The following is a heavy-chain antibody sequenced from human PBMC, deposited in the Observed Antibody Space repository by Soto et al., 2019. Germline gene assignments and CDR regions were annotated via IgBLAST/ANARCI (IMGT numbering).Heavy chain of an antibody. D-gene: IGHD6-13*01. J-gene: IGHJ5*02. CDR2: IGTAGDT. CDR3: AREVFIAADGRWVSSWFDP. Sequence: EVQLVESGGGLLQPGGSLRLSCAASGFTFSSYDMHWVRQATGKGLEWVSAIGTAGDTYYPGSVKGRFTISRENAKNSLYLQMNSLRAEDTAVYYCAREVFIAADGRWVSSWFDPWGQGTLVTVSS. V-gene: IGHV3-13*01. CDR1: GFTFSSYD.